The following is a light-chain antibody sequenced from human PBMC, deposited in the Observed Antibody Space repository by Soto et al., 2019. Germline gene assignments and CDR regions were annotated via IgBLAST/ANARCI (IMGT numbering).Light chain of an antibody. Sequence: QSALTQPPSASGSPGQSVTISCTGTSSDVGAYNYVSWYQQHPGKAPKLMIYDVTKRPSGVPDRFSGSKSGNTASLTVSGLRAEDEADYYCISYAGSRIWVFGGGTQLTVL. CDR2: DVT. V-gene: IGLV2-8*01. J-gene: IGLJ3*02. CDR1: SSDVGAYNY. CDR3: ISYAGSRIWV.